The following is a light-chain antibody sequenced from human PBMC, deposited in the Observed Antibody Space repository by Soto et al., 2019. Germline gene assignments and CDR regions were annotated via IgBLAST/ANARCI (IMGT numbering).Light chain of an antibody. CDR3: QQFRNWPWT. CDR2: DAS. J-gene: IGKJ1*01. V-gene: IGKV1-5*01. CDR1: QRVNTC. Sequence: IQMTQSPSTLSASVGDRVSITCRASQRVNTCLAWYQQKPGKAPTLLIYDASSLQSGVPSRFSGSGSGTEFTLTISSLQSEDFAVYYCQQFRNWPWTFGQGTKVAIK.